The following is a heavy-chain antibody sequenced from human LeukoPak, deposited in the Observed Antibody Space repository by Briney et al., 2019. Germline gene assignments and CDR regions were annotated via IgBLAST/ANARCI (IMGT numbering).Heavy chain of an antibody. CDR1: GGSISSYY. CDR3: ARVVGYCSSTSCYLFDP. CDR2: IYTSGST. V-gene: IGHV4-4*07. Sequence: PETLSLTCTVSGGSISSYYWSWIRQPAGKGLEWIGRIYTSGSTNYNPSLKSRVTMSVDTSKNQFSLKLSSVTAADTAVYYCARVVGYCSSTSCYLFDPWGQGTLVTVSS. D-gene: IGHD2-2*01. J-gene: IGHJ5*02.